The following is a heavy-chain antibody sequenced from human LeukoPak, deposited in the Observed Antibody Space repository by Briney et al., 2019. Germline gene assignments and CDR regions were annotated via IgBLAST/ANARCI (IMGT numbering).Heavy chain of an antibody. CDR2: IYYSGST. CDR1: GGSISSSNYY. D-gene: IGHD3-16*01. Sequence: SETLSLTCTVSGGSISSSNYYWGWIRQPPGKGLEWIGSIYYSGSTYCNPSLKSRVTISVDTSTNQFSLKLSSVTAADTAVYYCARLYTYAYGSPGAFDIWGQGTVVTVSS. V-gene: IGHV4-39*01. J-gene: IGHJ3*02. CDR3: ARLYTYAYGSPGAFDI.